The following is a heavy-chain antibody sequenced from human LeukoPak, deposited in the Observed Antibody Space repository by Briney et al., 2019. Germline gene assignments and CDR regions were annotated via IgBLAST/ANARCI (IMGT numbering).Heavy chain of an antibody. V-gene: IGHV4-59*01. J-gene: IGHJ4*02. Sequence: SETLSLTCTDSGGSISSYYWSWIRQPPGKGLEWIGYIYYSGSTNYNPSPKSRGTISLDTSKNQFSMKLSSVTAADTAVYYWGRDYYGDFYFEYWGQGTLVTVSS. D-gene: IGHD4-17*01. CDR3: GRDYYGDFYFEY. CDR1: GGSISSYY. CDR2: IYYSGST.